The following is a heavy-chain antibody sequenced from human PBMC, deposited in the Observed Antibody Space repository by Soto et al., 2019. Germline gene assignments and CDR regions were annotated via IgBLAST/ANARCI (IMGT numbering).Heavy chain of an antibody. CDR2: IYYSGST. V-gene: IGHV4-59*01. Sequence: PSETLSLTCTVSGGSINSYYWSWIRQPPGKGLEWIGYIYYSGSTNYNPSLKSRVTISVDTSKNQFSLKLSSVTAADTAVYYCARAGGGTIDYWGQGTLVTVSS. D-gene: IGHD3-16*01. CDR3: ARAGGGTIDY. J-gene: IGHJ4*02. CDR1: GGSINSYY.